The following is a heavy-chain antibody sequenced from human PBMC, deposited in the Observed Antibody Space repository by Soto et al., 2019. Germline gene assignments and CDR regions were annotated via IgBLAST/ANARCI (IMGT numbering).Heavy chain of an antibody. D-gene: IGHD2-2*01. CDR1: GYTFTSYA. Sequence: GASVKVSCKASGYTFTSYAMHWVRQAPGQRLEWMGWINAGNGNTKYSQKFQGRVTITRDTSASTAYMELSSLRSEDTAVYYCATSLDDIVVAYDYWGQGTLVTVSS. CDR3: ATSLDDIVVAYDY. V-gene: IGHV1-3*01. J-gene: IGHJ4*02. CDR2: INAGNGNT.